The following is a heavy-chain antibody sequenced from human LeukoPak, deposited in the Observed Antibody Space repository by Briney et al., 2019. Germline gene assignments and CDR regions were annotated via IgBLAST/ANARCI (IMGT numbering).Heavy chain of an antibody. CDR1: GYTFTSYG. CDR3: ARSLGGYSYGCQDY. V-gene: IGHV1-18*01. J-gene: IGHJ4*02. CDR2: ISAYNGNT. D-gene: IGHD5-18*01. Sequence: ASVKVSCKASGYTFTSYGISWVRQAPGQGLEWMGWISAYNGNTNYARKLQGRVTMTTDTSTSTAYMELRSLRSDDTAVYYCARSLGGYSYGCQDYWGQGTLVTVSS.